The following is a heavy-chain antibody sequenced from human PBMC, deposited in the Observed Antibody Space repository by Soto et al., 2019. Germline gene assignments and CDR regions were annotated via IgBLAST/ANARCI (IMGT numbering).Heavy chain of an antibody. D-gene: IGHD2-21*02. CDR2: ISGSGGST. CDR1: GFTFSSYA. V-gene: IGHV3-23*01. CDR3: VNQIVLLPVPHAY. Sequence: PGGSLRLSCAASGFTFSSYAMSWVRQAPGEGLEWVSAISGSGGSTYYTDSVKGRFTISIDNSKNTLYLQMNSLRAEDTALYYCVNQIVLLPVPHAYWGQGNLV. J-gene: IGHJ1*01.